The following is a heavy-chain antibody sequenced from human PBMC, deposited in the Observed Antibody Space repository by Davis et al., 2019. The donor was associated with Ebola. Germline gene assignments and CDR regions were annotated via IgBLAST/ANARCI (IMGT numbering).Heavy chain of an antibody. V-gene: IGHV4-61*01. CDR3: ARRVPAAAFDI. CDR1: GGSISSSSYY. Sequence: SETLSLTCTVSGGSISSSSYYWSWIRQPPGKGLEWIGYIYYSGSTNYNPSLKSRVTISVDTSKNQFSLKLSSVTAADTAVYYCARRVPAAAFDIWGQGTMVTVSS. D-gene: IGHD2-2*01. J-gene: IGHJ3*02. CDR2: IYYSGST.